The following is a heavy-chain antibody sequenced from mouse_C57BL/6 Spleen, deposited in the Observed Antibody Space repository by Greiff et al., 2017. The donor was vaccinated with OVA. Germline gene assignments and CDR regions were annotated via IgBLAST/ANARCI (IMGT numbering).Heavy chain of an antibody. CDR2: ISSGSSTI. CDR3: ARDYYSKPWFAY. V-gene: IGHV5-17*01. CDR1: GFTFSDYG. D-gene: IGHD2-5*01. J-gene: IGHJ3*01. Sequence: EVKVVEPGGGLVKPGGSLKLSCEASGFTFSDYGMHWVRQAPEKGREWVAYISSGSSTINYADTVKCRFTISRDNAKNTLFLQMTSLRSEDTAMYYCARDYYSKPWFAYWGQGTLVTVSA.